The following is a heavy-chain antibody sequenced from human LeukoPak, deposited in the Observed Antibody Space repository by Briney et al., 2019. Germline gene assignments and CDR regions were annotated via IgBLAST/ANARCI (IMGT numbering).Heavy chain of an antibody. Sequence: SETPSLTCTVSGGSISSYYWSWILQPAGKGLEWSGRIYTSGSTNYNPSLKSRVTMSVDTSKNQFSLKLSSVTAADTAVYYCARAPQGVAAANYFDYWGQGTLVTVSS. CDR3: ARAPQGVAAANYFDY. V-gene: IGHV4-4*07. J-gene: IGHJ4*02. CDR2: IYTSGST. D-gene: IGHD2-15*01. CDR1: GGSISSYY.